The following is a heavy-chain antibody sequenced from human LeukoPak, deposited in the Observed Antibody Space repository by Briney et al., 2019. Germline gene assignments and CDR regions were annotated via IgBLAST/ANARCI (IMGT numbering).Heavy chain of an antibody. CDR2: ILYDGSNK. Sequence: AGGSLRLSCEASGFSFSNYGMHWVRQAPGKGLEWVAFILYDGSNKNYADSVKGRFTISRDNSKKTLYLEMNSLRAEDTAVYYCAKVRAATTFLVDYWGQGTLVTVSS. CDR1: GFSFSNYG. CDR3: AKVRAATTFLVDY. J-gene: IGHJ4*02. V-gene: IGHV3-30*02. D-gene: IGHD1/OR15-1a*01.